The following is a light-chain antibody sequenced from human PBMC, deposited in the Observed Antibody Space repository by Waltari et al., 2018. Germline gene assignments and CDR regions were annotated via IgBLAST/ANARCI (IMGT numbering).Light chain of an antibody. CDR1: ILRYKY. J-gene: IGLJ3*02. V-gene: IGLV3-1*01. CDR2: QDT. CDR3: QALGTGAWV. Sequence: SYELTQPPSVYVSPRQTASIPCSRDILRYKYASWYQQKPGQSPLLVIYQDTNRPSGIPERFSGSKSGNAATLTISGTQAMDEADYYCQALGTGAWVFGGGTKLTVL.